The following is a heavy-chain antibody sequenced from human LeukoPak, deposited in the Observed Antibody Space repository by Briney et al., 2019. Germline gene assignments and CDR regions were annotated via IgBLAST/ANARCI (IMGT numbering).Heavy chain of an antibody. V-gene: IGHV4-34*01. D-gene: IGHD3-10*01. CDR2: INHSGST. CDR1: GGSISGYY. CDR3: ARGVISQNITMVRGVAIDWFDP. J-gene: IGHJ5*02. Sequence: PSETLSLTCTVSGGSISGYYWSWIRQPPGKGLEWIGEINHSGSTNYNPSLKSRVTISVDTSKNQFSLKLSSVTAADTAVYYCARGVISQNITMVRGVAIDWFDPWGQGTLVTVSS.